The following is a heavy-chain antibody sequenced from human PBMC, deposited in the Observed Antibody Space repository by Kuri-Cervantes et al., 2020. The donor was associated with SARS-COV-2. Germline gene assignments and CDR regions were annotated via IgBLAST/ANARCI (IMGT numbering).Heavy chain of an antibody. Sequence: LSLTCAASGFTFNTYSMDWVRLAPGKGLEWLAYISKGSDTIYYADSVKGRFTISRDNAKNSPFLQMNSLRADDTAVYYCARGGEDFVQETRNRFEPWGRGTQVTVSS. CDR3: ARGGEDFVQETRNRFEP. J-gene: IGHJ5*02. CDR1: GFTFNTYS. D-gene: IGHD2-8*01. CDR2: ISKGSDTI. V-gene: IGHV3-48*01.